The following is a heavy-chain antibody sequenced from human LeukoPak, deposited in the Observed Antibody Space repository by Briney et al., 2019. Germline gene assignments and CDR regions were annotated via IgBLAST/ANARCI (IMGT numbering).Heavy chain of an antibody. CDR2: IYTSGST. J-gene: IGHJ5*01. D-gene: IGHD3-22*01. V-gene: IGHV4-4*07. CDR3: ARDRSYYSDTGADS. Sequence: PSETLSLTCTVSGGSISSYYWSWIRQPAGKGLEWIGRIYTSGSTNYNPSLKSRVTMSADTSKNQLSLKLSSVTAADTAVYYCARDRSYYSDTGADSWGQGILVIVSS. CDR1: GGSISSYY.